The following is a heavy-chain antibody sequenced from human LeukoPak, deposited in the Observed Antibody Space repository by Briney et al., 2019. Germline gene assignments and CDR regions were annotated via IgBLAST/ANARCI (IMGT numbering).Heavy chain of an antibody. CDR3: ARGGPYDSSDHLDW. J-gene: IGHJ4*02. V-gene: IGHV1-8*01. CDR2: MNPNSANT. Sequence: ASVKVSCKASGYTFTSYDINWVRQATGQGLEWMGWMNPNSANTGYAQKFQGRVTMTRNTAITTAYMELSSLTSEDTAVYYCARGGPYDSSDHLDWWGQGTLVTVSS. CDR1: GYTFTSYD. D-gene: IGHD3-22*01.